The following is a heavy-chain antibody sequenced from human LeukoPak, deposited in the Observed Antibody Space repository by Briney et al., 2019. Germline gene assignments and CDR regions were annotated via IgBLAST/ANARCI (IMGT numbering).Heavy chain of an antibody. D-gene: IGHD6-19*01. Sequence: ASVKVSCKASGCIFTGYYIHWVRQAPGQGLEWMGWINPNSGGTNYAQRFQGRVAMTRDTSISTAYMEPSRLRSDDTAVYYCAREDSSGWYGLDYWGQGTLVTVSS. V-gene: IGHV1-2*02. CDR2: INPNSGGT. CDR3: AREDSSGWYGLDY. CDR1: GCIFTGYY. J-gene: IGHJ4*02.